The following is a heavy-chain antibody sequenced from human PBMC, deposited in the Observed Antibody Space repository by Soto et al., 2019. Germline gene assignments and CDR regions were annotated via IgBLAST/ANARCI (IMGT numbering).Heavy chain of an antibody. Sequence: QVQLVESGGGVVQPGRSLRLSCAASGFTFSSYAMHWVRQAPGKGLEWVAVISYDGSNKYYADSVKGRFTISRDNSKNTLYLQMNSLRAEDTAVYYCAGYGDYGYWGQGTLVTVSS. CDR2: ISYDGSNK. CDR3: AGYGDYGY. V-gene: IGHV3-30-3*01. J-gene: IGHJ4*02. CDR1: GFTFSSYA. D-gene: IGHD4-17*01.